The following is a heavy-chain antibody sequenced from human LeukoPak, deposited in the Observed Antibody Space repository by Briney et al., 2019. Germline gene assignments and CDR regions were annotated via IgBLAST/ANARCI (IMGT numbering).Heavy chain of an antibody. CDR2: ISAYNGNT. D-gene: IGHD3-9*01. J-gene: IGHJ4*02. Sequence: GASVKVSCKASGYTFTSYGISWVRQAPGQGLEWMGWISAYNGNTNYAQKLQGRVTMTTDTSTSTAYMELRSLRSDDTAVYYCARGYFDWLLYSYFDYWGQGTLVTVSS. CDR3: ARGYFDWLLYSYFDY. V-gene: IGHV1-18*01. CDR1: GYTFTSYG.